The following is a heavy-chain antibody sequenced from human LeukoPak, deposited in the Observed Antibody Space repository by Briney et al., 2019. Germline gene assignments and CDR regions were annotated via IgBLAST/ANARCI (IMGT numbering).Heavy chain of an antibody. CDR2: ISGSGGST. J-gene: IGHJ4*02. CDR1: GFSFSSYA. Sequence: PGGSLRLSCAASGFSFSSYAMSWVRQAPGKGLEWVSAISGSGGSTYYAGSVKGRFTISRDNSKNTLYLQMNSLRAEDTAVYYCAKDLHLIAAAAYFDYWGQGTLVTVSS. CDR3: AKDLHLIAAAAYFDY. D-gene: IGHD6-13*01. V-gene: IGHV3-23*01.